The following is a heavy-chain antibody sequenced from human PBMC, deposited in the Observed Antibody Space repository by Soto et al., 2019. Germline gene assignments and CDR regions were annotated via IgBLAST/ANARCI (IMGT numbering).Heavy chain of an antibody. CDR2: IYPGDSDT. CDR3: ARQETSVLRYFDWLRRSSPFDY. V-gene: IGHV5-51*01. J-gene: IGHJ4*02. D-gene: IGHD3-9*01. CDR1: GYSFTSYW. Sequence: PGESLKISCKGSGYSFTSYWIGWVRQMPGKGLEWMGIIYPGDSDTRYSPSFQGQVTISADKYISTAYLQWSSLKASDTAMYYCARQETSVLRYFDWLRRSSPFDYWGQGTLVTVSS.